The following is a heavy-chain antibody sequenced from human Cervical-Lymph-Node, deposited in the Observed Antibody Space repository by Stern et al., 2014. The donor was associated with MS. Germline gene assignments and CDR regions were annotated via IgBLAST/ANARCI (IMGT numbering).Heavy chain of an antibody. D-gene: IGHD3-9*01. CDR3: ARDCRLRYFDNYGMDV. CDR1: GGSISSGSYY. V-gene: IGHV4-61*02. J-gene: IGHJ6*02. CDR2: IYTSGST. Sequence: QLQLQESGPGLVKPSQTLSLTCTVSGGSISSGSYYWSWIRQPAGKGLEWIGRIYTSGSTNYNPPLNSRFTIAVDTPKNQSSLKLSFVTAADTAVYYCARDCRLRYFDNYGMDVWGQGTTVTVSS.